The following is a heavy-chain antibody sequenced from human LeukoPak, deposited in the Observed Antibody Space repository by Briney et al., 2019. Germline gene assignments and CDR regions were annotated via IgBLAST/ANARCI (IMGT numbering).Heavy chain of an antibody. CDR1: GYTFTGYY. CDR3: SRTSWDIVAVVRANPVDY. V-gene: IGHV1-2*02. D-gene: IGHD2-15*01. Sequence: ASVKVSCKASGYTFTGYYMHWVRQAPGQGLEWMGWINPNSGGTNYAQKFQGRVTMTRDTSISTAYMELRSLTFDDTAVYYCSRTSWDIVAVVRANPVDYWGQGTLLIVSS. J-gene: IGHJ4*02. CDR2: INPNSGGT.